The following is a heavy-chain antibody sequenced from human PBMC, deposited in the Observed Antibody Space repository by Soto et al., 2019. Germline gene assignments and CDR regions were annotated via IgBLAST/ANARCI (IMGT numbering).Heavy chain of an antibody. V-gene: IGHV3-23*01. Sequence: GSLRLSCAASGFTFSRYAITWVRPSPLNGLEWVSCISVDVGPSPYYAESVKGRFTISRDNHKNMLFLQMNSLSAEDTAVYYCAKDGRQSSSWYGSLDNWGRGTLVTVSS. CDR3: AKDGRQSSSWYGSLDN. CDR1: GFTFSRYA. D-gene: IGHD6-19*01. CDR2: ISVDVGPSP. J-gene: IGHJ4*02.